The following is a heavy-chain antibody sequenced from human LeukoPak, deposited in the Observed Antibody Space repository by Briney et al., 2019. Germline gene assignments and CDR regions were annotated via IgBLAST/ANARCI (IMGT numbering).Heavy chain of an antibody. CDR2: ISYDGSNK. CDR1: GFTFSSYG. D-gene: IGHD4-17*01. J-gene: IGHJ6*02. Sequence: GRSLRLSCAASGFTFSSYGMHWVRQAPGKGLEWVAVISYDGSNKYYADSVKGRFTISRDNSKNTLYLQMNSLRAEDTAVYYCARAKYHYGAYYYYGMDVWGQGTTVTVSS. V-gene: IGHV3-30*03. CDR3: ARAKYHYGAYYYYGMDV.